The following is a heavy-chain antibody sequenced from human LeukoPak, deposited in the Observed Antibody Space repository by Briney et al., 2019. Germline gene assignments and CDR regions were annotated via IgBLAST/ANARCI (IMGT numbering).Heavy chain of an antibody. CDR1: GGTFSSYA. CDR2: IIPILGIA. J-gene: IGHJ5*02. D-gene: IGHD2-15*01. CDR3: ARGSLRITDNWFDP. V-gene: IGHV1-69*04. Sequence: GASVKVSCKASGGTFSSYAISWVRQAPGQGLEWMGRIIPILGIANYAQKFQGRVTITADKSTSTAYMELSSLRSEDTAVYYCARGSLRITDNWFDPWGQGTLVTVSS.